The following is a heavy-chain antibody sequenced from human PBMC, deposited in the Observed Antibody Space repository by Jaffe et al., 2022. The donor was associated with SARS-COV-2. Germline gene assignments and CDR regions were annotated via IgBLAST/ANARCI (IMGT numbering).Heavy chain of an antibody. D-gene: IGHD6-6*01. CDR3: AREFSKAAWGWFDP. Sequence: QVQLQESGPGLVKPSQTLSLTCTVSGGSISSGSYYWSWIRQPAGKGLEWIGRIYTSGSTNYNPSLKSRVTISVDTSKNQFSLKLSSVTAADTAVYYCAREFSKAAWGWFDPWGQGTLVTVSS. CDR2: IYTSGST. CDR1: GGSISSGSYY. J-gene: IGHJ5*02. V-gene: IGHV4-61*02.